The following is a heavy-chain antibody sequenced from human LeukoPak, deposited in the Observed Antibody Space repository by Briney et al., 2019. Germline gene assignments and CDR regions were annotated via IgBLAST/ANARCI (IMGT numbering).Heavy chain of an antibody. CDR1: GYTFTSYY. Sequence: ASVKVSCKASGYTFTSYYMHWVRQAPGQGLEWMGIIKPSGGSTSYAQRFQGRVTMTEDTSTDTAYIELSSLRSEDTAVYYCATQRINMVRGLIITGFFDYWGQGTLVTVSS. V-gene: IGHV1-46*01. CDR3: ATQRINMVRGLIITGFFDY. CDR2: IKPSGGST. D-gene: IGHD3-10*01. J-gene: IGHJ4*02.